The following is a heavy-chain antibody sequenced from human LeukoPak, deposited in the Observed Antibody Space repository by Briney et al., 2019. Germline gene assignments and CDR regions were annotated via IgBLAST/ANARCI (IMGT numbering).Heavy chain of an antibody. D-gene: IGHD6-13*01. J-gene: IGHJ5*02. CDR3: ARVAPYSRNNWFDP. CDR1: GGSISSGGYY. Sequence: ASETLSLTCTVSGGSISSGGYYWSWIRQHPGKGLEWIGYIYYSGSTYYNPSLKSRVTISVDTSKNQFSLKLSSVTAADTAVYYCARVAPYSRNNWFDPWGQGTLVTVSS. CDR2: IYYSGST. V-gene: IGHV4-31*03.